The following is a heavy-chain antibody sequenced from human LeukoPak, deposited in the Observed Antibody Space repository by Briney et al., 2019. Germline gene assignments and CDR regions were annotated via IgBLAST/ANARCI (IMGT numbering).Heavy chain of an antibody. V-gene: IGHV3-30*02. Sequence: GGSLRLSCAASGFTFSSHGMYWVRQAPGKGLELVAFIRYDGSDKNYADSVKGRFTISRDNSKNTLYLQMNSLRAEDTAVYYCAKNRARGGYYFDYWGQGTLVTVSS. CDR2: IRYDGSDK. CDR1: GFTFSSHG. J-gene: IGHJ4*02. CDR3: AKNRARGGYYFDY. D-gene: IGHD3-16*01.